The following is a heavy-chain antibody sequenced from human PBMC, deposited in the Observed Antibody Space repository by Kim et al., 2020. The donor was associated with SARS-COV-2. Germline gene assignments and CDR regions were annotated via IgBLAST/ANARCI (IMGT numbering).Heavy chain of an antibody. CDR2: INGDGSST. CDR1: GSTFSSCW. Sequence: GGSLRLSCVASGSTFSSCWMHWGRQAPGKGRVWVSRINGDGSSTSYADSVKGRFTISIDNAKNTLYLPMNSLSAEDTAVFYCARFSNGVLNWGQGILVTV. V-gene: IGHV3-74*01. D-gene: IGHD2-8*01. J-gene: IGHJ4*02. CDR3: ARFSNGVLN.